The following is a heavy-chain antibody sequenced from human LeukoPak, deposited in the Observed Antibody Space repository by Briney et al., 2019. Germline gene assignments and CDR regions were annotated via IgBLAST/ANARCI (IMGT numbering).Heavy chain of an antibody. CDR1: GFTFNIYA. Sequence: PGGSLRLSCTASGFTFNIYAKRWVRQAPGKGLERVSAISGSGGSTYYADSVMGRFTISRDNSKNTLYLQMNSLRAEDTAVYYCAKGTGRYYQGVDYWGQGTLVTVSS. CDR3: AKGTGRYYQGVDY. CDR2: ISGSGGST. D-gene: IGHD3-10*01. V-gene: IGHV3-23*01. J-gene: IGHJ4*02.